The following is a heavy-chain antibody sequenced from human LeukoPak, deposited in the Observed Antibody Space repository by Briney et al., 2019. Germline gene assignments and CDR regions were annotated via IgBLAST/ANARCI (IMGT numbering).Heavy chain of an antibody. V-gene: IGHV1-69*05. CDR2: IIPIFGTA. Sequence: GASVKVPCKASGGTFSSYVISWVRQAPGQGLEWMGGIIPIFGTANFAQKFQGRVTMTTDTSTSTAYMELRSLRSDDTAVYYCARAHGAFDIWGQGTMVTVSS. CDR3: ARAHGAFDI. J-gene: IGHJ3*02. CDR1: GGTFSSYV.